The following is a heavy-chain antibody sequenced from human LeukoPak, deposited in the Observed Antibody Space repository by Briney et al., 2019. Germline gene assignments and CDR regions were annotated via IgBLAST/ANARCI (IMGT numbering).Heavy chain of an antibody. CDR1: GFSISSHY. J-gene: IGHJ6*03. CDR2: IYRDGTT. CDR3: ARGPYASGSYGRRGWVYYMDV. V-gene: IGHV3-53*01. D-gene: IGHD3-10*01. Sequence: GGSLRFSCAASGFSISSHYMSWVRQAPGKGLEWVSIIYRDGTTDYTNSVKGRFTISRDNSKNSLYLKMSSLRAEDTAVYYCARGPYASGSYGRRGWVYYMDVWGKGTTVAISS.